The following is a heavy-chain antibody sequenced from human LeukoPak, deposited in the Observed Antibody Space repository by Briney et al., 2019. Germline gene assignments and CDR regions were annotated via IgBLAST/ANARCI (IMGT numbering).Heavy chain of an antibody. CDR3: AKDTASSWWYFDL. V-gene: IGHV3-23*01. Sequence: PGGSLRLSCAASGFTFSSYAMSWVRQAPGKGLEWVSAISGSGGSTYCADSVKGRFTISRDNSKNTLYLQMNSLRAEDTAVYYCAKDTASSWWYFDLWGRGTLVTVSS. D-gene: IGHD5-18*01. J-gene: IGHJ2*01. CDR2: ISGSGGST. CDR1: GFTFSSYA.